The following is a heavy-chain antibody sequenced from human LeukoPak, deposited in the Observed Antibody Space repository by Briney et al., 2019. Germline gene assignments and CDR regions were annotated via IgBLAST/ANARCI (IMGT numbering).Heavy chain of an antibody. J-gene: IGHJ6*02. CDR2: ISYDGSNK. CDR3: AREFLDPEVVPAAIHYYYGMDV. Sequence: PGGSLRLSCAASGFTFSSYAMHWVRQAPGKGLEWVAVISYDGSNKYYADSVKGRFTISRDNSKNTLYLQMNSLRAEDTAVYYCAREFLDPEVVPAAIHYYYGMDVWGQGTTVTVSS. CDR1: GFTFSSYA. V-gene: IGHV3-30-3*01. D-gene: IGHD2-2*02.